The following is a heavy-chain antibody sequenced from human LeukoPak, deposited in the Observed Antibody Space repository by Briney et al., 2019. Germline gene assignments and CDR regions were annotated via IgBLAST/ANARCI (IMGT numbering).Heavy chain of an antibody. CDR3: ARDYSYGLDY. J-gene: IGHJ4*02. CDR2: MSSGISSVTI. CDR1: GFTMSNYN. Sequence: YPGGSLRLSCAASGFTMSNYNMNWVRQAPGKGLEWVSYMSSGISSVTIYYAESVKGRFTSSRDNAKNTLYLQMNSLRVEDTAVYYCARDYSYGLDYWGQGILVAVSS. V-gene: IGHV3-48*04. D-gene: IGHD3-16*02.